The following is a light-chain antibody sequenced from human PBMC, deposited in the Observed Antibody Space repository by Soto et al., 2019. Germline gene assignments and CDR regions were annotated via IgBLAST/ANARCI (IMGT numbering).Light chain of an antibody. CDR2: DAS. CDR3: QHHSNWPPNT. Sequence: EIVLTQSPATLSLSPGERATLSCRASQSISSYLAWYQQKPGQAPRLLIYDASSRATGIPARFSGSGSGTDFTLTISSLEPEDFAVYYCQHHSNWPPNTFGQGTRLEIK. J-gene: IGKJ5*01. V-gene: IGKV3-11*01. CDR1: QSISSY.